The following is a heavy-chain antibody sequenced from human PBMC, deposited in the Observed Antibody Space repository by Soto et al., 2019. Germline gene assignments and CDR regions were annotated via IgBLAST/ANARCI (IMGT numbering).Heavy chain of an antibody. V-gene: IGHV1-18*01. Sequence: QVQLVQSGAEVKKPGASVKVSCKASGYTFTSYGISWVRQAPGQGLEWMGWISAYNGNTNYAQKLQGRVTMTTDTSTSTADMELRSLRADDTAVYYCARITMVRGVIITWDYWGQGTLVTVSS. CDR3: ARITMVRGVIITWDY. J-gene: IGHJ4*02. CDR1: GYTFTSYG. CDR2: ISAYNGNT. D-gene: IGHD3-10*01.